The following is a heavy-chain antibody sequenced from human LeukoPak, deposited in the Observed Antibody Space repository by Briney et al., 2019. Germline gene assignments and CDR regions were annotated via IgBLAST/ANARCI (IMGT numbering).Heavy chain of an antibody. D-gene: IGHD5-24*01. CDR1: GFIFGDYA. J-gene: IGHJ3*02. V-gene: IGHV3-48*04. CDR2: IKYDSSTI. CDR3: VRDGREGFDI. Sequence: GGSLRLSCAASGFIFGDYAMNWVRQAPGKGLEWVSYIKYDSSTIYYGDSVKGRFTISRDNVKNSLYLQVSSLRAEDTAVYYCVRDGREGFDIWGHGTLVIVSS.